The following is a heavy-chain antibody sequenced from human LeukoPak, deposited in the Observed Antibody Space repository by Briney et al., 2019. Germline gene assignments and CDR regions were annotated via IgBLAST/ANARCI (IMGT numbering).Heavy chain of an antibody. CDR2: IDYGGST. Sequence: SEALSLTCTVSGGSFSSSSYYWGWISQPPGKGLGWIGSIDYGGSTYYNPSLKSRVTISVDTSKNQFSLRLSSVTAADTAVYYCMRFSKGQYYFDYWGQGTLVTVSS. J-gene: IGHJ4*01. CDR1: GGSFSSSSYY. CDR3: MRFSKGQYYFDY. D-gene: IGHD4-11*01. V-gene: IGHV4-39*01.